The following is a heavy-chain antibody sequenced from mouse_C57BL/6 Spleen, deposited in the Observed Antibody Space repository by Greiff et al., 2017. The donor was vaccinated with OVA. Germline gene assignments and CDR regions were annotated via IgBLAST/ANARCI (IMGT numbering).Heavy chain of an antibody. J-gene: IGHJ1*03. CDR3: AILYYGSSDVGSYFDV. CDR1: GYTFTSYW. CDR2: IDPSDSYT. Sequence: VQLQQPGAELVMPGASVKLSCKASGYTFTSYWMHWVKQRPGQGLEWIGEIDPSDSYTNYNQKFKGKSTLTVDKSSSTAYMQLSSLTSEDSAVYYCAILYYGSSDVGSYFDVWGTGTTVTVSS. V-gene: IGHV1-69*01. D-gene: IGHD1-1*01.